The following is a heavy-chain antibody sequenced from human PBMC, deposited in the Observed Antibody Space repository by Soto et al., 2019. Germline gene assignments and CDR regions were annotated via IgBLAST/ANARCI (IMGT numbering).Heavy chain of an antibody. CDR3: ARDISSGYYYYFDY. Sequence: PGGSLRLSCAASGFTVSSNYMSWVRQAPGKGLERVSVIYSGGSTYYADSVKGRFTISRDNSKNTLYLQMNSLRAEDTAVYYCARDISSGYYYYFDYWGQGTLVTVSS. D-gene: IGHD3-22*01. CDR2: IYSGGST. J-gene: IGHJ4*02. V-gene: IGHV3-53*01. CDR1: GFTVSSNY.